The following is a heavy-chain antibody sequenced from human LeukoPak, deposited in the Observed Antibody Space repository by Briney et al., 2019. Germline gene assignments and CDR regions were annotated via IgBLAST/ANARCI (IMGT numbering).Heavy chain of an antibody. D-gene: IGHD2-21*02. Sequence: SETLSLTCAVSGGSISSGGYSWSWIRQPPGKGLEWIGYIYHSGSTYYNPSLKSRVTISVDTSKNQFSLKLSSVTAADTAVYYCARRLGPTYCGGDCSSDAFDIWGQGTMVTVSS. CDR1: GGSISSGGYS. CDR3: ARRLGPTYCGGDCSSDAFDI. V-gene: IGHV4-30-2*01. J-gene: IGHJ3*02. CDR2: IYHSGST.